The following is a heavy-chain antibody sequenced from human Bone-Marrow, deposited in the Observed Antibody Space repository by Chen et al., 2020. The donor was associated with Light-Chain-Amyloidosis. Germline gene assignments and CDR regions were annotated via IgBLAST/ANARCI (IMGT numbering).Heavy chain of an antibody. CDR1: GVSVRSHY. V-gene: IGHV4-59*02. Sequence: QVQLQESGPGLVKSSETLSLACTVSGVSVRSHYWNWIRQPPGKSLEWIGYVFYTGAAKYKPSLNSRVTMSVDTSTNQCSLKVTSLTAADTAVYYCAGWEESLKVFDIWGKGTMVTVSS. CDR3: AGWEESLKVFDI. D-gene: IGHD1-26*01. J-gene: IGHJ3*02. CDR2: VFYTGAA.